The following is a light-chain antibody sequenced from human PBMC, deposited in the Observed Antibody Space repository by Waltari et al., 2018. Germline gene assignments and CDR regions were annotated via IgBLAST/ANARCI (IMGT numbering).Light chain of an antibody. CDR1: SSDGGGDDS. CDR2: VVN. CDR3: SSQSTRNGVI. Sequence: QSALTQPASVSGSPGQSITISCTGSSSDGGGDDSVSWYEDHPGQAPKAIMYVVNKRPSGVSDRFSGSKSGNTASLTISGLQAEDEATFYCSSQSTRNGVIFGGGTKVTVL. V-gene: IGLV2-14*03. J-gene: IGLJ2*01.